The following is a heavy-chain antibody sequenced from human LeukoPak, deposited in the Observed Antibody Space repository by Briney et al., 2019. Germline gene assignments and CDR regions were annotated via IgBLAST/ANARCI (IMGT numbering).Heavy chain of an antibody. Sequence: PGGSLRLSCAASGFTFSSYSMNWVRQAPGKGLEWVSSISSSSSYIYYADSVKGRFTISRDNAKNSLYLQMNSLRAEDTAVYYCARDTEYYYDSSSYRTFDYWGQGTLVTVSS. V-gene: IGHV3-21*01. CDR3: ARDTEYYYDSSSYRTFDY. J-gene: IGHJ4*02. D-gene: IGHD3-22*01. CDR1: GFTFSSYS. CDR2: ISSSSSYI.